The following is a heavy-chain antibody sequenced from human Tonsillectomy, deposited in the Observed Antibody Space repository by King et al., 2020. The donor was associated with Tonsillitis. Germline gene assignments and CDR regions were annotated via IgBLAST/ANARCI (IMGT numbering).Heavy chain of an antibody. CDR2: IYYSGVT. V-gene: IGHV4-59*01. CDR3: ARDQYVDSWNWFDP. CDR1: GGSISTYY. D-gene: IGHD6-13*01. J-gene: IGHJ5*02. Sequence: QLQESGPGLVKPSETLSLTCTVSGGSISTYYWSWIRQPPGKGLEWIGYIYYSGVTNYNPSLKNRVAISVDTSKNQFSLKLSSVTAADTAMYYCARDQYVDSWNWFDPWGRGILVTVSS.